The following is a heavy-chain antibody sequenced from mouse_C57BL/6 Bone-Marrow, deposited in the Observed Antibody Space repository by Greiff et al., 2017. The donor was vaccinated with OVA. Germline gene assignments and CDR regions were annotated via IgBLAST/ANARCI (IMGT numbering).Heavy chain of an antibody. V-gene: IGHV1-82*01. Sequence: QVQLKESGPELVKPGASVKISCKASGYAFSSSWMNWVKQRPGKGLEWIGRIYPGDGDTNYNGKFKGKATLTADKSSSTAYMQLSSLTSEDSAVYFCARGSYYYGSSYVAYWGQGTLVTVSA. CDR1: GYAFSSSW. CDR2: IYPGDGDT. J-gene: IGHJ3*01. D-gene: IGHD1-1*01. CDR3: ARGSYYYGSSYVAY.